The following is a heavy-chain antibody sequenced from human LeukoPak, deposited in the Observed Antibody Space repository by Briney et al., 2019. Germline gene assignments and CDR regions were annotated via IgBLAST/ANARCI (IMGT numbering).Heavy chain of an antibody. CDR3: ARDFGSGWYSNAFDI. CDR1: GFTFSSYW. D-gene: IGHD6-19*01. J-gene: IGHJ3*02. V-gene: IGHV3-74*01. Sequence: GGSLRLSCAASGFTFSSYWMHWVRQAPGKGLVWVSRINSDGSSTSYADSVKGRFTISRDNAKNTLYLQMNSLRAEDTAVYYCARDFGSGWYSNAFDIWGLGTKVTVSS. CDR2: INSDGSST.